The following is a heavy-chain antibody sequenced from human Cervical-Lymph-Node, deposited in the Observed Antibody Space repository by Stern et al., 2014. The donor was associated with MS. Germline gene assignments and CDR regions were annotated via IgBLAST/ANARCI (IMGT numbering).Heavy chain of an antibody. CDR1: GFTFDDYA. D-gene: IGHD1-14*01. J-gene: IGHJ4*02. Sequence: EVQLVESGGDLVQPGRSLRLSCAAFGFTFDDYAMHWVRQAPGKGLEWVAGSRWNSGTIGYADSVKGRFTTSRDNAYSSLYLQMNSLRPEDTALYYCARDITGSSAYFAYWGQGTLVTVSS. V-gene: IGHV3-9*01. CDR3: ARDITGSSAYFAY. CDR2: SRWNSGTI.